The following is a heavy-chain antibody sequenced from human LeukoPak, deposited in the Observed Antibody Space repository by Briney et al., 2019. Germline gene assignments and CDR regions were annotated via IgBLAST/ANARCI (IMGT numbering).Heavy chain of an antibody. D-gene: IGHD1-26*01. J-gene: IGHJ4*02. CDR3: ARDQATIILGYFDY. CDR2: IYTSGST. Sequence: SETLSLTCTVAGGSISSGSYYWSWIRQPAGKGLEWIGRIYTSGSTKYNPSLKSRVTISVDTSKNQFSLKLSSVTAADTAVYYCARDQATIILGYFDYWGQGTLVTVSS. CDR1: GGSISSGSYY. V-gene: IGHV4-61*02.